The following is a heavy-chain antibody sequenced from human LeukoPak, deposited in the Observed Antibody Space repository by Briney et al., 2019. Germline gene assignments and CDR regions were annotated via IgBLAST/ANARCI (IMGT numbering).Heavy chain of an antibody. D-gene: IGHD1-20*01. CDR3: ARVLTGTPAGGY. V-gene: IGHV1-8*01. J-gene: IGHJ4*02. Sequence: ASVKVSCKASGYTFTRYDINWVRQATGQGLEWMGWMNPNSGNTGYAQKFQGRVTMTRNTSISTAYMELSSLRSEDTAVYYCARVLTGTPAGGYWGQGTLVTVSS. CDR2: MNPNSGNT. CDR1: GYTFTRYD.